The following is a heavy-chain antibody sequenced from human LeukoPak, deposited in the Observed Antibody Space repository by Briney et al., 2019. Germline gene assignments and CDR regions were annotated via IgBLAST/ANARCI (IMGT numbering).Heavy chain of an antibody. J-gene: IGHJ3*02. CDR3: ARPSGYTPDAFDI. D-gene: IGHD3-3*01. CDR1: GGSISSSSYY. Sequence: PSETLSLTCTVSGGSISSSSYYWGWIRQPPGKGLGWIGSIYYSGSTYYNPSLKSRVTISVDTSKNQFSLKLSSVTAADTAVYYCARPSGYTPDAFDIWGQGTMVTVSS. CDR2: IYYSGST. V-gene: IGHV4-39*01.